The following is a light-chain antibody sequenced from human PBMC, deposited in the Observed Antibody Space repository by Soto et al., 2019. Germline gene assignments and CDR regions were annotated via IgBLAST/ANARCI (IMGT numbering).Light chain of an antibody. J-gene: IGLJ1*01. CDR3: CSYADNNDYV. V-gene: IGLV2-8*01. Sequence: QSVLTQPPSASGSLGQSVTISCTGTSSDVGAYNYVSWYQQHPGKAPKLMIYEVTRRPSGVPDRFSGSKSGNTASLNVSGLQAEDEADYYCCSYADNNDYVFGTGKKVIVL. CDR2: EVT. CDR1: SSDVGAYNY.